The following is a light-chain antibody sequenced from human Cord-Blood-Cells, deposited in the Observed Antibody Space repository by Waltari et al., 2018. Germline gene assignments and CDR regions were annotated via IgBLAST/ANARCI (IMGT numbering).Light chain of an antibody. J-gene: IGKJ2*01. Sequence: EIQMTQSPSSLSASVGDRVPITCRASQSISSYLNWYQQKPGKAPKLLIYAASSLQSGVPSRFSGSGSGTDFTLTISSLQPEDFATYYCQQSYSTPYTFGQGTKLEIK. CDR2: AAS. CDR3: QQSYSTPYT. CDR1: QSISSY. V-gene: IGKV1-39*01.